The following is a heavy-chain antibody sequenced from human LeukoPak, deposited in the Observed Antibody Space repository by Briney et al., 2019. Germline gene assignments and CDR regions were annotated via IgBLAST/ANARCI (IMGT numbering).Heavy chain of an antibody. V-gene: IGHV3-20*01. CDR2: INWNGGST. J-gene: IGHJ4*02. Sequence: GGSLRLSCAASGFTFDDYGMSWVRQAPGKGLEWVSGINWNGGSTGYADSVKGRFTISRDNAKNSLYLQMNSLRAEDTALYHCAREISSNYYDSSGYCDYWGQGTLVTVSS. CDR1: GFTFDDYG. D-gene: IGHD3-22*01. CDR3: AREISSNYYDSSGYCDY.